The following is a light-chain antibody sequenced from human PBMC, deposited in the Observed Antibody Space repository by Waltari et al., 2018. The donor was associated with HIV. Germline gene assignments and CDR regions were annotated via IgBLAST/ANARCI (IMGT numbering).Light chain of an antibody. J-gene: IGKJ1*01. Sequence: DTVLTQSPGTLSLSPGDTATLYCRACQSVYANYFAWYQQKPGQAPRPLIDGVSDRAAGIPERFSGSGSGTDFALTISKLEPEDWSVYYCHQYGDSPAFGQGTKVEIK. CDR2: GVS. V-gene: IGKV3-20*01. CDR3: HQYGDSPA. CDR1: QSVYANY.